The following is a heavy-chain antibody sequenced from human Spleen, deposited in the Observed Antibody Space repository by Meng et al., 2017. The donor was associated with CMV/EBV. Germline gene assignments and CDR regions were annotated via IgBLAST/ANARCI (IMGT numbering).Heavy chain of an antibody. CDR2: INHSGST. CDR1: GGSFSGYY. J-gene: IGHJ5*02. D-gene: IGHD3-3*01. V-gene: IGHV4-34*01. Sequence: SETLSLTCAVYGGSFSGYYWSWIRQPPGKGLEWIGEINHSGSTNYNPSLKSRVTISVDTSKNQFSLKLSSVTAADTAMYYCARCPRITIFGVVMNNWFDPWGQGTLVTVSS. CDR3: ARCPRITIFGVVMNNWFDP.